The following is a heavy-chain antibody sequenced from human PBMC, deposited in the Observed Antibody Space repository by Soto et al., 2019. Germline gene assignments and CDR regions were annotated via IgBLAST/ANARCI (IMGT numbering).Heavy chain of an antibody. V-gene: IGHV1-2*04. CDR1: GYTFTGYY. Sequence: ASVKVSCKASGYTFTGYYMHWVRQAPGQGLEWMGWINPNSGGTNYAQKFQGWVTITADESTSTAYMELSSLRSEDTAVYYCASRVPAAMSYYYYGMDVWGQGTTVTVSS. D-gene: IGHD2-2*01. CDR2: INPNSGGT. J-gene: IGHJ6*02. CDR3: ASRVPAAMSYYYYGMDV.